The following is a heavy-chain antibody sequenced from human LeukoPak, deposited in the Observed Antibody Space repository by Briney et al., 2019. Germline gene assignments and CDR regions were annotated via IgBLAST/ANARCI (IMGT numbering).Heavy chain of an antibody. CDR1: GFTFSSYW. CDR2: IKQDGSEK. Sequence: GGSLRLSCAASGFTFSSYWMSWVRQAPGKGLEWVANIKQDGSEKYYVDSVKGRFTISRDNAKNSLYLQMNSLRAEDTAVYYCVRYYYDSSGLYYFDYWGQGTLVTVSS. V-gene: IGHV3-7*03. J-gene: IGHJ4*02. CDR3: VRYYYDSSGLYYFDY. D-gene: IGHD3-22*01.